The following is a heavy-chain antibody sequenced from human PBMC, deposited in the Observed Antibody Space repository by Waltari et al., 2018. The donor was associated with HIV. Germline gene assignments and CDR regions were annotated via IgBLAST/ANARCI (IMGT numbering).Heavy chain of an antibody. CDR3: ARRGRGGNYGMDV. D-gene: IGHD3-16*01. CDR1: GYSISSGYS. Sequence: QVQLQESGPGLVKPSETLSLTCAVSGYSISSGYSWGWIRQPPGKGLEWIGSIHHSGSTYYNPSLKSRVTISVDTSKNQFSLKLSSVPAADTAVYYCARRGRGGNYGMDVWGQGTTVTVSS. CDR2: IHHSGST. V-gene: IGHV4-38-2*01. J-gene: IGHJ6*02.